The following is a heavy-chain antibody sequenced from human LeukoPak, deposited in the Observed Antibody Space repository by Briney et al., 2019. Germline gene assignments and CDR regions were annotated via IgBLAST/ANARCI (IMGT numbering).Heavy chain of an antibody. Sequence: PGGSLRLSCAASGFTFSDSYMSWIRQAPGKGLEWVSGINWNGGSTGHADSVKGRFTISRDNAKNSLYLQMNSLRAEDTALYYCARAPSGIAAAGGVDYWGQGTLVTVSS. V-gene: IGHV3-20*04. D-gene: IGHD6-13*01. J-gene: IGHJ4*02. CDR3: ARAPSGIAAAGGVDY. CDR1: GFTFSDSY. CDR2: INWNGGST.